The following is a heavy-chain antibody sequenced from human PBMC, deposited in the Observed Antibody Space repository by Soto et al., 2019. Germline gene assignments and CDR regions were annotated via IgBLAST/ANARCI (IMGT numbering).Heavy chain of an antibody. V-gene: IGHV4-61*01. CDR3: AREGGVLRLSNWLDP. D-gene: IGHD3-3*01. CDR2: IYHDGTT. CDR1: GDSVSSDSYY. J-gene: IGHJ5*02. Sequence: PSETLSLTCTVSGDSVSSDSYYWSWIRQSPGKGLEWIGYIYHDGTTSYNPSLQSRVTMSINTSKNQFSLQLSSVTAADSAIYHCAREGGVLRLSNWLDPWGQGTQVTVSS.